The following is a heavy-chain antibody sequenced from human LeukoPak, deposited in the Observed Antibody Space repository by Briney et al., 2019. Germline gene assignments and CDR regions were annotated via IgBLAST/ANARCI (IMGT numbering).Heavy chain of an antibody. J-gene: IGHJ5*02. V-gene: IGHV4-30-4*01. Sequence: PSETLSLTCTVSGGSISSGDYYWSWIRQPPGKGLEWIGYIYYSGSTYYNPSLKSRVTISVDTSKNQFSLELSSVTAADTAVYXXXXXXXSKAGGNWFDPWGQGTLVTVSS. CDR1: GGSISSGDYY. CDR2: IYYSGST. CDR3: XXXXXSKAGGNWFDP. D-gene: IGHD4-4*01.